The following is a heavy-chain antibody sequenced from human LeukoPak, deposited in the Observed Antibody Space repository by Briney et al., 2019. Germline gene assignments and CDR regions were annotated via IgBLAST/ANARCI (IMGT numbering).Heavy chain of an antibody. J-gene: IGHJ5*02. CDR2: ISHSGST. CDR3: ARPLRCSGNNCYMDNWFDP. Sequence: SETLSLTCAVYGGSFSGDYWSWIRQPPGKGLEWIGEISHSGSTNYNPSLKSRVTISVDTSKNQFSLKLSSVTAADTAVYYCARPLRCSGNNCYMDNWFDPWGQGTLVTVSS. V-gene: IGHV4-34*01. CDR1: GGSFSGDY. D-gene: IGHD2-2*02.